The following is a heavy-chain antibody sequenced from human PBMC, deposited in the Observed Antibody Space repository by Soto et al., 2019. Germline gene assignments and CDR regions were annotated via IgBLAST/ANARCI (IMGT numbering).Heavy chain of an antibody. V-gene: IGHV3-33*01. CDR3: ARDRRQRWLQLYPGWFDP. CDR1: VFTFISYG. CDR2: IWYDGSNK. Sequence: GWSLRLSCASSVFTFISYGMHWVRQAPGKGLEWVAVIWYDGSNKYYADPVKGRFTISRDNSKNTLYLQMSSLRAEDTAVYYCARDRRQRWLQLYPGWFDPWGQGTLVTVSS. J-gene: IGHJ5*02. D-gene: IGHD5-12*01.